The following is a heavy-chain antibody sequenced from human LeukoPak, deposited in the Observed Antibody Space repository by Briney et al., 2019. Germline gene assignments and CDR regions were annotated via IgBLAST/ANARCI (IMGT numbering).Heavy chain of an antibody. CDR1: GGSITSYY. D-gene: IGHD6-19*01. CDR3: ARDRGWLVNRGWFDP. Sequence: SETLSLTCTVSGGSITSYYWSWIRQSAGKGLEWIGRIYITGSTTYNPSLKSRVTMSLDTSKNQFSLKLSSVTAADTAVYYCARDRGWLVNRGWFDPWGQGTLVTVSS. V-gene: IGHV4-4*07. CDR2: IYITGST. J-gene: IGHJ5*02.